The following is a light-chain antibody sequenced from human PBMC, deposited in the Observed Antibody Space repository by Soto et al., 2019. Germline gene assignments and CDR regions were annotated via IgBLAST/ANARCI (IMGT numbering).Light chain of an antibody. Sequence: EIVLTPSPGTLSLSPGERATLSCRSSQSVSSSYLAWYQQKPGQAPKVLIYRASSRATGIPDRFSGSGSGTDFTLTINRLEPEDFAVYYCQQYGSSPPTFGQGTKVDIK. J-gene: IGKJ1*01. CDR2: RAS. V-gene: IGKV3-20*01. CDR3: QQYGSSPPT. CDR1: QSVSSSY.